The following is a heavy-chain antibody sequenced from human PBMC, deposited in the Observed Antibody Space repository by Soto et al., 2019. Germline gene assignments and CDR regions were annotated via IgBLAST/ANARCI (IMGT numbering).Heavy chain of an antibody. CDR3: AKDRGRIQLWYDY. D-gene: IGHD5-18*01. J-gene: IGHJ4*02. V-gene: IGHV3-30*18. Sequence: PGGSLRLSCAASGFTFSSYGMHWVRQAPGKWLEWVAVISYDGSNKYYADSVKGRFTISRDNSKNTLYLQMNSLRAEDTAVYYCAKDRGRIQLWYDYWGQGXLVTVSS. CDR2: ISYDGSNK. CDR1: GFTFSSYG.